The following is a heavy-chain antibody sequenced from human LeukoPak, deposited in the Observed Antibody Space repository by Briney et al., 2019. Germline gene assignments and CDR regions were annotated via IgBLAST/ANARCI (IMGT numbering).Heavy chain of an antibody. CDR2: IYYSGST. D-gene: IGHD5-12*01. J-gene: IGHJ3*02. CDR3: ARAGLRDAFDI. V-gene: IGHV4-59*01. CDR1: GDSISGYY. Sequence: PSETLSLTCTVSGDSISGYYWNWIRQPPGKRLERIGFIYYSGSTNYNPSLKSRVTISVDTSKNQFSLKLSSVTAADTAVYYCARAGLRDAFDIWGQGTMVTVSS.